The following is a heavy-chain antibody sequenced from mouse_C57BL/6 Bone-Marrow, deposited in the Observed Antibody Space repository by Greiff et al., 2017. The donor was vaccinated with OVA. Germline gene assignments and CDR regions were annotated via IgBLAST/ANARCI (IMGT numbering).Heavy chain of an antibody. CDR3: TILGDYFDY. Sequence: QVHVKQSGAELVRPGASVTLSCKASGYTFTDYEMHWVKQTPVHGLEWIGAIDPETGGTAYNQKFKGKAILTADKSSSTAYMELRSLTSEDSAVYYCTILGDYFDYWGQGTTLTVSS. D-gene: IGHD4-1*01. CDR1: GYTFTDYE. CDR2: IDPETGGT. V-gene: IGHV1-15*01. J-gene: IGHJ2*01.